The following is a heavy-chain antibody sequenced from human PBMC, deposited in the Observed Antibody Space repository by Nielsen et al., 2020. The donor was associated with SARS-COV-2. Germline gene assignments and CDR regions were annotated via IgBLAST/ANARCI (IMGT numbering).Heavy chain of an antibody. J-gene: IGHJ6*02. CDR1: GFTFDDYA. D-gene: IGHD3-10*01. V-gene: IGHV3-9*01. CDR3: ARGELGYYYGMDV. CDR2: VSWNSAYM. Sequence: GGSLRLSCAASGFTFDDYAMHWVRQVPGKGLEWVSGVSWNSAYMAYADSVKGRFTISRDNSKNTLYLQMNSLRAEDTAVYYCARGELGYYYGMDVWGQGTTVTVSS.